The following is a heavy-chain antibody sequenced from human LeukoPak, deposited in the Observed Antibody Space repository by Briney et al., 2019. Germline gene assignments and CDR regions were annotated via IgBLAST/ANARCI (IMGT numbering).Heavy chain of an antibody. CDR2: IRGKSDGGTT. Sequence: GSLRLSCAASGFSFSNAWMSWVRQAPGKGLEWVGRIRGKSDGGTTDYAAPVKGRFTISRDDSKNTLYLQMNSLKTEDTAVYYCNWEFQLLSDYWGQGTLVTVSS. V-gene: IGHV3-15*01. CDR3: NWEFQLLSDY. CDR1: GFSFSNAW. J-gene: IGHJ4*02. D-gene: IGHD3-10*01.